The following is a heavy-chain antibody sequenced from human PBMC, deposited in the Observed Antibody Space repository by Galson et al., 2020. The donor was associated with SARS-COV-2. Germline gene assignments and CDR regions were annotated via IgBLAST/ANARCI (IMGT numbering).Heavy chain of an antibody. J-gene: IGHJ6*03. CDR3: ARDRRFWSGYPTYFYYFYMDV. V-gene: IGHV1-2*02. CDR2: INPNSGGA. CDR1: GYTFIDDY. Sequence: ASVKVSCKASGYTFIDDYIHWVRQAPGQGIEWMGWINPNSGGANYAQKFQGRLTMTRDTSSSTAYMELFRLRSDDSAVYYCARDRRFWSGYPTYFYYFYMDVWGKGTTVTVSS. D-gene: IGHD3-3*01.